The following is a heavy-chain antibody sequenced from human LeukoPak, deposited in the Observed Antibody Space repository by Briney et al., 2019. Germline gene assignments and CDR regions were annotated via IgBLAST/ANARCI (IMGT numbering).Heavy chain of an antibody. J-gene: IGHJ4*02. D-gene: IGHD4-17*01. CDR1: GYTFTGYY. CDR3: ARESRYGETPFDY. V-gene: IGHV1-2*02. CDR2: INPNSGGT. Sequence: ASVKVSCKASGYTFTGYYMHWVRQAPGQGLEWMGWINPNSGGTNYAQKFQGRVTMTRDTSISTAYMELSRLRSDDTAVYYCARESRYGETPFDYWGQGTLVTVSS.